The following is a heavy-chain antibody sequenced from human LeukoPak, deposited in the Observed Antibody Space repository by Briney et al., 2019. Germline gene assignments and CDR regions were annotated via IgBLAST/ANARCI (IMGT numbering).Heavy chain of an antibody. CDR3: ARRVTKHFFAH. CDR2: IYSGGSI. CDR1: GFTFSSYA. V-gene: IGHV3-66*01. D-gene: IGHD4-17*01. J-gene: IGHJ4*02. Sequence: GGSLRLSCAASGFTFSSYAMSWVRQTPGKGLEWVSIIYSGGSIHYADSVLGRFTISRDDSKNTLFLQMNSLTADDTALYFCARRVTKHFFAHWGQGTLVTVSS.